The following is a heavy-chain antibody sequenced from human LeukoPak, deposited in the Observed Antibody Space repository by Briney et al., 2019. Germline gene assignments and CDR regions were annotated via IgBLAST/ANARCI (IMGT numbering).Heavy chain of an antibody. D-gene: IGHD3-22*01. J-gene: IGHJ5*02. Sequence: GGSLRLSCAASGFTFSSYAMSWVRQAPGKGLEWVSAFSGSGGSTYYADSVKGRFTISRDNSKNTLYLQMNSLRAEDTAVYYCAKVTTYYYDSSGYYHWGQGTLVTVSS. CDR1: GFTFSSYA. CDR3: AKVTTYYYDSSGYYH. CDR2: FSGSGGST. V-gene: IGHV3-23*01.